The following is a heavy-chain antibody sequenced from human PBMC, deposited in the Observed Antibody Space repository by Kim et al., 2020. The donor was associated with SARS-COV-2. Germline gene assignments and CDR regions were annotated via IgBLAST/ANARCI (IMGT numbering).Heavy chain of an antibody. Sequence: GGSLRLSCAASGFTFSSFGMQWVRQAPGKGLVWVAVTAHDGTVQYYADSVKGRFTISRDNSKNMVYLQMNNLRGEDTALYRCAKEGSPKGSSWYDYWGQG. CDR2: TAHDGTVQ. D-gene: IGHD6-13*01. CDR3: AKEGSPKGSSWYDY. CDR1: GFTFSSFG. J-gene: IGHJ4*02. V-gene: IGHV3-30*18.